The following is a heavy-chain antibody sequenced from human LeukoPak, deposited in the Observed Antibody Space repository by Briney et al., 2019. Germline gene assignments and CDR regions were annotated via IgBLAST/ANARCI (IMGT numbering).Heavy chain of an antibody. CDR2: INPNSGGT. J-gene: IGHJ5*02. CDR1: GYTFTGYY. CDR3: ARSPSLYCSGGSCYSHWFDP. D-gene: IGHD2-15*01. V-gene: IGHV1-2*02. Sequence: GASVKVSCKASGYTFTGYYMHWVRQAPGQGLEWMGWINPNSGGTNYAQKFQGRVTMTRDTSISTAYMELSRLRSDDTAVYYCARSPSLYCSGGSCYSHWFDPWGQGTLVTVSS.